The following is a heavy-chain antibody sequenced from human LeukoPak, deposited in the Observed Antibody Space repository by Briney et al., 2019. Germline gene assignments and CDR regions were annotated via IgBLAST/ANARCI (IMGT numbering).Heavy chain of an antibody. CDR3: ARDPPTNYGDYAIEHGMDV. Sequence: SGGSLRLSCAASGFTFEDYGMHWVRQTPGKGLEWVSGISWNSGSIAYADSVKGRFTISRDNSKNTLYLQMNSLRAEDTAVYYCARDPPTNYGDYAIEHGMDVWGQGTTVTVSS. J-gene: IGHJ6*02. V-gene: IGHV3-9*01. D-gene: IGHD4-17*01. CDR1: GFTFEDYG. CDR2: ISWNSGSI.